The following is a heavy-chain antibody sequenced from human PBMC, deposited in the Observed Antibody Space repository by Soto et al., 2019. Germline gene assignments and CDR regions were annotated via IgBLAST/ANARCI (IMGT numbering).Heavy chain of an antibody. V-gene: IGHV4-31*03. CDR3: ARASGDWPPYYGMDV. J-gene: IGHJ6*02. D-gene: IGHD3-10*01. CDR1: GGSISSGGYY. Sequence: PSETLSLTCTVSGGSISSGGYYWSWIRQHPGKGLEWIGYIYYSGSTYYNTSLKSRVTISVDTSKNQFSLKLSSVTAADTAVYYCARASGDWPPYYGMDVWGQGTTVTAP. CDR2: IYYSGST.